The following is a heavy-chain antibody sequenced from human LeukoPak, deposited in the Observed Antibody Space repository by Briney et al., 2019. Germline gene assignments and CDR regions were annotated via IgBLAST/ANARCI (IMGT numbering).Heavy chain of an antibody. CDR1: GVSISTSRYY. CDR2: IYYTGPT. V-gene: IGHV4-39*07. D-gene: IGHD2-15*01. Sequence: SETLSLTCTVSGVSISTSRYYWGWIRQPPGKGLEWIGNIYYTGPTYYNASLKSRVTISVDTPKNQFSLKLSSVTAADTAVYYCAKDWRRIVVVGPITRHGNYMDVWGKGTTVTISS. CDR3: AKDWRRIVVVGPITRHGNYMDV. J-gene: IGHJ6*03.